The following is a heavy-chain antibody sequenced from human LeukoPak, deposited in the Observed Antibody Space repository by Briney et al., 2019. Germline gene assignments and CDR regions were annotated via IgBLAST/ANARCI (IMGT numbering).Heavy chain of an antibody. V-gene: IGHV1-8*01. CDR3: ARGGNDFWSGYNSFDP. Sequence: VASVKVSCKASGYTFTSYDINWVRQATGQGLEWMGWMNPNSGNTGYAQKFQGRVTMTRNTSISTAYMEVSSLRSEDTAVYYCARGGNDFWSGYNSFDPWGQGTLVTVSS. CDR2: MNPNSGNT. J-gene: IGHJ5*02. CDR1: GYTFTSYD. D-gene: IGHD3-3*01.